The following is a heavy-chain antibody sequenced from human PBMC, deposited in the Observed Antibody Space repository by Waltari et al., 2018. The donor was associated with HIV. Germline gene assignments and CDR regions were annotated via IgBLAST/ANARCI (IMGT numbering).Heavy chain of an antibody. CDR1: GASVSDYY. J-gene: IGHJ5*02. CDR2: INHGGSA. CDR3: GGASLGGDCYPRINWFDP. D-gene: IGHD2-21*02. V-gene: IGHV4-34*02. Sequence: QVQLQQWGAGLLKPSETLSLTCAVYGASVSDYYWTWIRQPPGKGLEWIGEINHGGSANTKAALKSLVSISLDTSKNKCSLKLRLLTAADTAVNYGGGASLGGDCYPRINWFDPWGQGILVTVSS.